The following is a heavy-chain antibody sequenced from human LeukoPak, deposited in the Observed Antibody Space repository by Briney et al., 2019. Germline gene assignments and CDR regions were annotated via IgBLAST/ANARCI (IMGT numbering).Heavy chain of an antibody. CDR2: IYSGGST. V-gene: IGHV3-53*04. Sequence: GGSLRLSCAASGFTVSSNYMSWVRQAPGKGLEWVSVIYSGGSTYYADSVKGRFSISRHNSKNTLYLQMNSLRAEDTAVYYCARDVLTVTDAFDIWGKGTMVTVSS. J-gene: IGHJ3*02. D-gene: IGHD4-17*01. CDR3: ARDVLTVTDAFDI. CDR1: GFTVSSNY.